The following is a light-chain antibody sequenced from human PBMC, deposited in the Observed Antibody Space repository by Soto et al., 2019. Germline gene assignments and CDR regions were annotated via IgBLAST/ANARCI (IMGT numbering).Light chain of an antibody. CDR2: EVS. CDR1: SSDVGVYNY. J-gene: IGLJ3*02. Sequence: QSVLTQPASVSGSPGQSITISCTGTSSDVGVYNYVSWYQQHPGKAPKLMIYEVSNRPSGVSNRFSGSKSGNTASLTISGLQAEDEADYYCSSYTTSSTWVFGGGTKLTFL. CDR3: SSYTTSSTWV. V-gene: IGLV2-14*01.